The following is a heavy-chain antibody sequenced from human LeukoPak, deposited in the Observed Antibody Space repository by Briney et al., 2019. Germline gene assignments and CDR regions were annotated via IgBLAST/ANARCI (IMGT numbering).Heavy chain of an antibody. CDR1: GFTFGDYA. CDR2: IRSKAYGGTT. V-gene: IGHV3-49*03. J-gene: IGHJ2*01. Sequence: GGSLRLSCTASGFTFGDYAMSWFRQAPGKGLEWVGFIRSKAYGGTTEYAASVEGRFTISRDDSKSIAYLQMNSLKTEDTAVYYCTRDRISMVATWEGYYFDLWGRGTLVTVSS. D-gene: IGHD5-12*01. CDR3: TRDRISMVATWEGYYFDL.